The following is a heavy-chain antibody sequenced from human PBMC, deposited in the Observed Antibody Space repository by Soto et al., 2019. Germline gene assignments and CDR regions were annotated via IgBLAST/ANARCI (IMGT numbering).Heavy chain of an antibody. J-gene: IGHJ3*02. Sequence: DVQLVESGGGLVKPGGSLRLSCAASGFNFITFSMNWVRQAPGKGLEWVSSISASSSSIYYAESVKGRFTVSRDNAKNSLYLQMNRLTAEDPALYYCVRDAYNRDAFDIWGQGTTVTVSS. D-gene: IGHD1-20*01. CDR2: ISASSSSI. V-gene: IGHV3-21*01. CDR3: VRDAYNRDAFDI. CDR1: GFNFITFS.